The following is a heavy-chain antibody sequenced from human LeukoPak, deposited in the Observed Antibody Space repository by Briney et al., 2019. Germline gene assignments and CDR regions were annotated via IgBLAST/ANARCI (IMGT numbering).Heavy chain of an antibody. Sequence: PGGSLRLSCAASGFSFSSYEMNWVRQAPGKGLEWVSYISSSGSAIFYADSVKGRFTISGDNAKNSLFLQMNSLRAEDTAFYYCASKGGFDDWGQGTLVTVSS. CDR2: ISSSGSAI. J-gene: IGHJ4*02. CDR1: GFSFSSYE. D-gene: IGHD2-15*01. V-gene: IGHV3-48*03. CDR3: ASKGGFDD.